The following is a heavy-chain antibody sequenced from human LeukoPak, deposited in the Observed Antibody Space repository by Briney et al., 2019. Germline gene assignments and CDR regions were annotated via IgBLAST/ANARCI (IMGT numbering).Heavy chain of an antibody. CDR1: GGFMSGFF. D-gene: IGHD3-10*01. CDR3: ARTSRHFYGSGTNLTPWPAGMDV. V-gene: IGHV4-59*01. CDR2: IYYSGSST. Sequence: PSETLSLTCTVSGGFMSGFFCTWIRQPPGRELEWIGSIYYSGSSTKYNPSLKRRVTISVDTSKSQFSLNLDSATAADTAVYYCARTSRHFYGSGTNLTPWPAGMDVWGQGTTVTVSS. J-gene: IGHJ6*02.